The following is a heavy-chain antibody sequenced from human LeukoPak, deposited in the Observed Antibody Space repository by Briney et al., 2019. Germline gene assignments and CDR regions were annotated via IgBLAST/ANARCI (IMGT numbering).Heavy chain of an antibody. V-gene: IGHV1-18*01. Sequence: ASAKVSCKASGHTFINYGISWVRQAPGQGLEWMGWISAYNGNTNYAQKLQGRVTMTTDTSTSTAYMELRSLRSDDTAVYYCARENRYCRGGSCYSVASDDAFDIWGQGTMVTVSS. CDR2: ISAYNGNT. J-gene: IGHJ3*02. CDR1: GHTFINYG. D-gene: IGHD2-15*01. CDR3: ARENRYCRGGSCYSVASDDAFDI.